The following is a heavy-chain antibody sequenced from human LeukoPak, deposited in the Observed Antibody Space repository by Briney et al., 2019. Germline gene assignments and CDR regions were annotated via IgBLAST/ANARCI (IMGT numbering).Heavy chain of an antibody. J-gene: IGHJ4*02. Sequence: PGRSLRLSCAGSGFTFTDSAINWVRQAPGKGLEWVSSINNIATHSYYAASVKGRFSISRDDAKNSVYLQMHSLRAEDTAIYYCARDPTRYLRYGYFDYWGQGAQVTVSS. D-gene: IGHD4-17*01. CDR1: GFTFTDSA. CDR3: ARDPTRYLRYGYFDY. CDR2: INNIATHS. V-gene: IGHV3-21*01.